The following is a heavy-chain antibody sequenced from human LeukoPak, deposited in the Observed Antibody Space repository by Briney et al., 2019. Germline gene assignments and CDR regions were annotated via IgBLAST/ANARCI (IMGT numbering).Heavy chain of an antibody. V-gene: IGHV3-23*01. CDR2: ISGCDGST. J-gene: IGHJ6*03. Sequence: PGGSLRLSCAASGFTFSSYAMSWVRQAPGEGLEWVSAISGCDGSTYYADSAKGRFTISRDNSKNTLYLQMNSLRAEDTAVYYCAKANGDYYYYYMDVWGKGTTVTVSS. CDR3: AKANGDYYYYYMDV. D-gene: IGHD2-8*01. CDR1: GFTFSSYA.